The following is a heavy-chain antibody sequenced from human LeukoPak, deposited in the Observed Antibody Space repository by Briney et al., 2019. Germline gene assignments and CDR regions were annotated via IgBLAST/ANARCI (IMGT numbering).Heavy chain of an antibody. J-gene: IGHJ5*02. D-gene: IGHD3-9*01. Sequence: SETLSLTCAVYGGSFSYYYWSWIRQPPGKTLEWIGEINHSGSTNYNPSLKSRVTISVDTSKNQFPLKLSSVTAADTAVYYCAIRKYYDILTGYRKIPTSGFDPWGQGTLVTVSS. CDR1: GGSFSYYY. CDR3: AIRKYYDILTGYRKIPTSGFDP. V-gene: IGHV4-34*01. CDR2: INHSGST.